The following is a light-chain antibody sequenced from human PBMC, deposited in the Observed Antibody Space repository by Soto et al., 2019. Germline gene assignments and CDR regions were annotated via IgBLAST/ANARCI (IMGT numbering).Light chain of an antibody. V-gene: IGKV1-12*01. CDR1: QAVNSW. Sequence: DNQLTQSPSSISASVGDRVTITCRASQAVNSWLAWFQQKPGMAPKLVIYDVSSLQSGVPSRFSGSGSGTEFTLTISSLQPEDFATYYCQQSNNHPISFGQGTPLEIK. CDR3: QQSNNHPIS. CDR2: DVS. J-gene: IGKJ5*01.